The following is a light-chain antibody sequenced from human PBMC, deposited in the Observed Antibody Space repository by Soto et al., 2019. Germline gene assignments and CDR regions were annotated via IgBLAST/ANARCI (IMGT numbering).Light chain of an antibody. CDR2: AAS. J-gene: IGKJ1*01. Sequence: IQMTQSPSSLSASVGDRVTITCRSSQSISSYLNWYQQKPGKAPKLLIYAASSLQSGAPSRVSGSGSGTDFTLTISSLQPEDFATYYCQQSYSTPPWTFGQGTKVEIK. CDR1: QSISSY. CDR3: QQSYSTPPWT. V-gene: IGKV1-39*01.